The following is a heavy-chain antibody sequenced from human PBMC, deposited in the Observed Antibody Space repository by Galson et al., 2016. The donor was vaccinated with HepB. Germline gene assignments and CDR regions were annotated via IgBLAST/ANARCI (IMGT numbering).Heavy chain of an antibody. CDR2: ISTSGSTI. J-gene: IGHJ4*02. V-gene: IGHV3-48*04. D-gene: IGHD2-21*02. CDR3: ATSGGGYHFYYDY. CDR1: GFTFSSYS. Sequence: SLRLSCAASGFTFSSYSMNWVRQTPGKGLEWVSYISTSGSTIYYADSVKGRFFISRDNARNSLYLHMSSLRAEDTAVYYCATSGGGYHFYYDYWGQGTLVTVSS.